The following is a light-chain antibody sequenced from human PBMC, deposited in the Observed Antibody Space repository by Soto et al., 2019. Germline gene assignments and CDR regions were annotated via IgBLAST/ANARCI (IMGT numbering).Light chain of an antibody. CDR2: DVS. CDR3: NSYTTSNTRQIV. Sequence: QCLLTQPPSASGSPGQSVTISCAGTVSDVGGYNYVSWYQQHPGKAPKFMIYDVSNRPSGVSTRFSGSKSGNTASLTISGLQAEDEADYYCNSYTTSNTRQIVFGTGTKVTVL. CDR1: VSDVGGYNY. V-gene: IGLV2-14*01. J-gene: IGLJ1*01.